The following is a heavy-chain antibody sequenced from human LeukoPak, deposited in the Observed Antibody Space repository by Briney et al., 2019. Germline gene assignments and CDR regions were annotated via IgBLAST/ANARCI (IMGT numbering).Heavy chain of an antibody. CDR2: INPNSGGT. J-gene: IGHJ3*02. Sequence: ASVKVSCKASGYTFTSYDINWVRQATGQGLEWMGWINPNSGGTNYAQKFQGRVTMTRDTSISTAYMELSRLRSDDTAVYYCARVTRPGGADAFDIWGQGTMVTVSS. CDR1: GYTFTSYD. CDR3: ARVTRPGGADAFDI. D-gene: IGHD3-3*01. V-gene: IGHV1-2*02.